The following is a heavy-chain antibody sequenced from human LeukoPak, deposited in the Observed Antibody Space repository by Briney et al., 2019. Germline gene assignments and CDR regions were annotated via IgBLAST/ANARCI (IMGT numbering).Heavy chain of an antibody. J-gene: IGHJ4*02. V-gene: IGHV3-72*01. Sequence: GGSLRLSCATSGFTLNDHHMDWARQAPGKGLEWLGRARDKYSDYVTDYAAAVTGRFAISRDESKNSLYLQMNSLKAEDTAIYFCAVMLRGVPYWGQGTLVAVSS. CDR2: ARDKYSDYVT. CDR1: GFTLNDHH. D-gene: IGHD3-10*01. CDR3: AVMLRGVPY.